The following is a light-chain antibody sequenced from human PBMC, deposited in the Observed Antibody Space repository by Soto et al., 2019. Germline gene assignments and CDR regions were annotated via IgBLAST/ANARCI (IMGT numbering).Light chain of an antibody. J-gene: IGKJ1*01. CDR2: GAS. V-gene: IGKV3-20*01. Sequence: EIVLTQSPGTLSLSPGERANLSCRASQTVSSSSLAWYQQKPGQAPRLLIFGASTRAAGFPDRFSGSGSGTDFTLTISRLEPEDFAVYYCQQYGSSPRTFGQGTKVDNK. CDR1: QTVSSSS. CDR3: QQYGSSPRT.